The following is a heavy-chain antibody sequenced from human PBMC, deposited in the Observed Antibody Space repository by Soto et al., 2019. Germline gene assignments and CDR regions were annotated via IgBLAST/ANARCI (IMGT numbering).Heavy chain of an antibody. CDR2: IDPSDSDT. Sequence: PGESLKISCKGSGYSFTSYWIGWVRQMPGKGLEWMGRIDPSDSDTNYSPSFQGHVTISADKSISTAYLQWSSLKASDTAMYYCARLRVGIAAHVDYWGQGTLVTVSS. CDR3: ARLRVGIAAHVDY. D-gene: IGHD6-6*01. CDR1: GYSFTSYW. J-gene: IGHJ4*02. V-gene: IGHV5-10-1*01.